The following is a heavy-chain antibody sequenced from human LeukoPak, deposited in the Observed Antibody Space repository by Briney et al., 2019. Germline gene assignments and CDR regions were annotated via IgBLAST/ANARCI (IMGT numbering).Heavy chain of an antibody. CDR2: IYYSGST. Sequence: SETLSLTCTVSGGSISSYYWSWIRQPPGKGLEWIGYIYYSGSTNYNPSLKSRVTISVDTSKNQFSLKLSSVTAADTAVYYCARVQGIVDGWGDYFDYWGQGTLVTVSS. D-gene: IGHD2/OR15-2a*01. V-gene: IGHV4-59*01. CDR1: GGSISSYY. J-gene: IGHJ4*02. CDR3: ARVQGIVDGWGDYFDY.